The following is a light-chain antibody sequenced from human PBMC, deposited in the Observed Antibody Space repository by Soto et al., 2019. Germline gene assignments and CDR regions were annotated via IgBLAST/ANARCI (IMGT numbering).Light chain of an antibody. V-gene: IGLV1-51*01. CDR3: GTWDSSLNAYV. J-gene: IGLJ1*01. Sequence: QSVVTQPPSVSAAPGQKVTISCSGSSSNIGSYYVSWYQHLPGTAPKVLIYDNNKRPSGIPDRFSGSRSGTSATLGITGLQTGDEADYYCGTWDSSLNAYVFGTGTKVTVL. CDR2: DNN. CDR1: SSNIGSYY.